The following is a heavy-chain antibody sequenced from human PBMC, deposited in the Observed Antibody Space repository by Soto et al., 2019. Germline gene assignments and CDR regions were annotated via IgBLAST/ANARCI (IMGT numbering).Heavy chain of an antibody. D-gene: IGHD3-10*01. Sequence: QVQLVESGGGVVQPGRSVRLSCAASGFPFSSYGMHWVREAPGKGLEWVAVISYDGSNKYYADSVKGRFTISRDNSASTLYLQINSLRPEDTALYYCVGGQYYFDYRGQGTLVTVSP. J-gene: IGHJ4*02. CDR1: GFPFSSYG. CDR2: ISYDGSNK. V-gene: IGHV3-30*03. CDR3: VGGQYYFDY.